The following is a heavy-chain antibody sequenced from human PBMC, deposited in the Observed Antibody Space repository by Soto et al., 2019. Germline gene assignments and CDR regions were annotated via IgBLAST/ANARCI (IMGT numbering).Heavy chain of an antibody. D-gene: IGHD6-19*01. CDR3: ARESWASSPFDY. Sequence: QVQLVQSGAEVKKPGASVKVSCKASGYTFTSYDINWVRQATGQGLEWMGWMNPNSGNTGYAQKFQGRVTMTRNTSVSTAYMELSSLRSDDTAVDYCARESWASSPFDYWGQGTLVTVSS. V-gene: IGHV1-8*01. CDR2: MNPNSGNT. J-gene: IGHJ4*02. CDR1: GYTFTSYD.